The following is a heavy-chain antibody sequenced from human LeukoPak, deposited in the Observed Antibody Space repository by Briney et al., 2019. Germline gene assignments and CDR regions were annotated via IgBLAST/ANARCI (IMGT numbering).Heavy chain of an antibody. D-gene: IGHD4-23*01. CDR3: ARVASYGGNSDY. Sequence: GTSLRLSCVASGFTFSSYGMSWVRQAPGKGLEWVAVISHHGANKFYGDSVKGRFTISRDNAKNSLYLQMNSLRAEDTAVYYCARVASYGGNSDYWGQGTLVTVSS. CDR2: ISHHGANK. J-gene: IGHJ4*02. CDR1: GFTFSSYG. V-gene: IGHV3-30*03.